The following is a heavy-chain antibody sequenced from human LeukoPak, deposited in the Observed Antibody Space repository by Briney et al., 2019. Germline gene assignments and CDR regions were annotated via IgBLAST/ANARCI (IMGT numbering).Heavy chain of an antibody. D-gene: IGHD5-24*01. V-gene: IGHV4-59*08. CDR1: GDSINSFY. CDR3: ARHDGGDGYLLDL. J-gene: IGHJ4*02. Sequence: SETLSLTCTVSGDSINSFYWSWIRQPPGKGLEWIGYIYSSGTTSLNPSLKSRVTISTDTSKTLSLKLSSVTAADTSVYYCARHDGGDGYLLDLWGQRTLVTVAT. CDR2: IYSSGTT.